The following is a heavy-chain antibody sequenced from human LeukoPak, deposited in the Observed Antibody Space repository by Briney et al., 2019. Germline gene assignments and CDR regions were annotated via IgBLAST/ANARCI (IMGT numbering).Heavy chain of an antibody. CDR2: IYYNGNT. CDR1: GGSISTYY. Sequence: PSETLSLTCTVSGGSISTYYWTWIRQPPGKGLGWLGYIYYNGNTNYNPSLPSRVTISLNTSKNQFSLNLTSVTAADTAVYYCARLKGEMITIRPYYHYYMDVWGKGTTVTVSS. J-gene: IGHJ6*03. V-gene: IGHV4-59*01. CDR3: ARLKGEMITIRPYYHYYMDV. D-gene: IGHD5-24*01.